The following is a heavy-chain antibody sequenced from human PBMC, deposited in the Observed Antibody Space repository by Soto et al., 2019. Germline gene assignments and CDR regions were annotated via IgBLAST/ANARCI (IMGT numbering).Heavy chain of an antibody. V-gene: IGHV3-33*01. D-gene: IGHD6-19*01. CDR2: IWYDGSNK. CDR3: ARDTVAVAGAFDY. CDR1: GFTFSSYG. Sequence: VQLVESGGGVVQPGRSLRLSCAASGFTFSSYGMHWVRQAPGKGLEWVAVIWYDGSNKYYADSVKGRFTISRDNSKNTLYLQMNSLRAEDTAVYYCARDTVAVAGAFDYWGQGTLVTVSS. J-gene: IGHJ4*02.